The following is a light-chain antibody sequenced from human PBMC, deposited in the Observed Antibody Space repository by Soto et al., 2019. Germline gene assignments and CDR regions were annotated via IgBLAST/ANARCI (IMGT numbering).Light chain of an antibody. Sequence: QSALTQPASVSGSPGQSITISCTGTSGDVGGYKYVSWYQHHPGKAPKLIIYDVTSRTSGISYRFSGSKSGNTASLTISGLQAEDEADYYCSSYTSSSTWVFGGGTKVTVL. CDR2: DVT. CDR3: SSYTSSSTWV. V-gene: IGLV2-14*01. CDR1: SGDVGGYKY. J-gene: IGLJ3*02.